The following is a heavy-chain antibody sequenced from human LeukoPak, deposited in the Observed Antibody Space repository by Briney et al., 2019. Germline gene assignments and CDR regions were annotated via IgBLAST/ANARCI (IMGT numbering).Heavy chain of an antibody. J-gene: IGHJ4*02. CDR1: GGSISSYY. CDR3: ARMYGGLQIDY. D-gene: IGHD5-12*01. V-gene: IGHV4-59*12. Sequence: SETLSLTCTVSGGSISSYYWSWIWQPAGKGLEWIGYINHRGRTYSNPSLQSRVTISVDRSKNQCSLMLSSVTVADTVVYYCARMYGGLQIDYWGQGTLVTVSS. CDR2: INHRGRT.